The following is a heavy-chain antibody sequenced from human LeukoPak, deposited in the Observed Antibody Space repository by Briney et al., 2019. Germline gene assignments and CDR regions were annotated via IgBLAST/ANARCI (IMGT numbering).Heavy chain of an antibody. CDR1: GFAFGTYA. CDR2: ISANGQAT. J-gene: IGHJ4*02. CDR3: ARLDSSGYYLDY. D-gene: IGHD3-22*01. Sequence: PGGSLRLSCAGSGFAFGTYAMSWVRQAPGMGLEWVSSISANGQATYYADSVEGRFTISRDNSKNTLYLQLNSLRAEDTATYYCARLDSSGYYLDYWGQGTLVTVSS. V-gene: IGHV3-23*01.